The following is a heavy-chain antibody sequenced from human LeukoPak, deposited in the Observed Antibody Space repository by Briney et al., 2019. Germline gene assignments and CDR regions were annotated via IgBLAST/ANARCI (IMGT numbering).Heavy chain of an antibody. V-gene: IGHV3-74*01. J-gene: IGHJ6*02. CDR2: IDSDGSST. D-gene: IGHD5-18*01. Sequence: GGSLRLSCAASGFTFSSYWMQWVRQAPGKGVVWVSRIDSDGSSTSYADSVKGRFTISRENVKNSLYLQIDSLRAEDTALYYCARGYIVRGMDVWGQGTTVIVSS. CDR3: ARGYIVRGMDV. CDR1: GFTFSSYW.